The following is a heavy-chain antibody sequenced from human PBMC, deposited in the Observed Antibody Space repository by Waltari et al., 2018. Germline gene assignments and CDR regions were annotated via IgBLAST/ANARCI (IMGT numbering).Heavy chain of an antibody. CDR2: IYYSGST. Sequence: QVQLQESGPGLVKPSETLSLTCTVSGGSISSYYWSWIRQPPGKGLEWIGYIYYSGSTNYNPSLKSRVTISVDTSKNQFSLKLSSVTAADTAVYYCARVGSDDYGDPLYNWFDPWGQGTLVTVSS. V-gene: IGHV4-59*01. J-gene: IGHJ5*02. CDR3: ARVGSDDYGDPLYNWFDP. D-gene: IGHD4-17*01. CDR1: GGSISSYY.